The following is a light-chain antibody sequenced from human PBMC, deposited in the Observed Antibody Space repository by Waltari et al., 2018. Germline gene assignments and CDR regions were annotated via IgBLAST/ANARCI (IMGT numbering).Light chain of an antibody. CDR1: SSDVGNYNL. CDR3: CSYAGSYTWV. CDR2: DDN. V-gene: IGLV2-23*01. Sequence: QSALTQPASVSGSPGQSITISCTGTSSDVGNYNLVSWYQQYPGKAPKVMIYDDNRRPSGVSDRFSCSKSGNTVSLTISGVQAEDEADYYCCSYAGSYTWVFGGGTKLTVL. J-gene: IGLJ3*02.